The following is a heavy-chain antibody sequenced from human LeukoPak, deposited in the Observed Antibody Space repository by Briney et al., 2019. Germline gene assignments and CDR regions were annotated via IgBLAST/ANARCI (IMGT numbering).Heavy chain of an antibody. J-gene: IGHJ5*02. CDR3: ARVRDWFDP. D-gene: IGHD4/OR15-4a*01. Sequence: SETLSLTCAVYGVSLSDYYWSWIRQPPGKGLEWIGYIWYSGFTYYNPSLKSRVTISVDTSKDQFFLKLSSVTAADTAMYYCARVRDWFDPWGQGTLVTVSS. CDR2: IWYSGFT. V-gene: IGHV4-34*01. CDR1: GVSLSDYY.